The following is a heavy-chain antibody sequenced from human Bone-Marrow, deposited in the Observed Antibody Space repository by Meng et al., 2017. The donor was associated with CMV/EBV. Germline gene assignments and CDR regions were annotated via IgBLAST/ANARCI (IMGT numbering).Heavy chain of an antibody. CDR3: AKIFPSDYYKYVMDV. Sequence: SETLSLTCTVSGASISSSSYFCDWIRQPPGKGLEWIGSISYGGSTYYNSSLKSRVTISVDMSKNQFTLKLSSVTAADTAVYYCAKIFPSDYYKYVMDVWGQGTTVTVSS. D-gene: IGHD3-3*01. CDR2: ISYGGST. J-gene: IGHJ6*02. V-gene: IGHV4-39*06. CDR1: GASISSSSYF.